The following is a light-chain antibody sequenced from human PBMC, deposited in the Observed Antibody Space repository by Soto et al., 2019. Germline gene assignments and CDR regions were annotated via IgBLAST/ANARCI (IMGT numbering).Light chain of an antibody. CDR2: AAS. Sequence: DIPLTQSPSFLSASVGDTVTITCRASQGISSYLAWYQQKPGKAPKLLISAASTLQGGVPSRFSGSGSGTESTLTISSLQPEDCATYYCQQLNSYPRTFGQGTKVQIK. CDR3: QQLNSYPRT. V-gene: IGKV1-9*01. CDR1: QGISSY. J-gene: IGKJ1*01.